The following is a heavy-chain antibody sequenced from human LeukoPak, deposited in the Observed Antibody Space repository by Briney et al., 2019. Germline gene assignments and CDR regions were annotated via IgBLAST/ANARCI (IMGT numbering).Heavy chain of an antibody. D-gene: IGHD3-10*01. Sequence: GRSLRLSCAASGFTFGSYGMHWVRQAPGKGLEWVAVIWYDGSNKYYADSVKGRFTISRDNSKNTLYLQMNSLRAEDTAVYYCARGAYYYGSGSFDNWFDPWGQGTLVTVSS. CDR3: ARGAYYYGSGSFDNWFDP. J-gene: IGHJ5*02. CDR2: IWYDGSNK. CDR1: GFTFGSYG. V-gene: IGHV3-33*01.